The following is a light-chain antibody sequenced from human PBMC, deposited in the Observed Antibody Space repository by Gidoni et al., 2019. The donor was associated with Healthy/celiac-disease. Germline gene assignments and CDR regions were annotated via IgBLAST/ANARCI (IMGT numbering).Light chain of an antibody. V-gene: IGKV3-20*01. Sequence: IVLTQSPGPLSLSPGERATLSCSASQSVSSSYLAWYQQKPGQAPSLLIYGASSRATGIPDRFSGSGSGTDFTLTISRLEPEDFAVYYCQQYGSSPPYTFGQGTKLEIK. CDR3: QQYGSSPPYT. CDR1: QSVSSSY. J-gene: IGKJ2*01. CDR2: GAS.